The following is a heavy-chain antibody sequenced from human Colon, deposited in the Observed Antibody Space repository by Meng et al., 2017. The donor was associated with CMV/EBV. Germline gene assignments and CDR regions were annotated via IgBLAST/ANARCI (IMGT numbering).Heavy chain of an antibody. CDR2: ISSSSSTI. Sequence: GESLKISCTASGLTFSDSFMSWVRQAPGKGLEWVSYISSSSSTIYYADSVKGRFTISRDNGKDSLYLQMNSLRAEDTAVYYCAKRGGMDVWGQGTTVTVSS. CDR1: GLTFSDSF. CDR3: AKRGGMDV. V-gene: IGHV3-48*04. J-gene: IGHJ6*02. D-gene: IGHD1-1*01.